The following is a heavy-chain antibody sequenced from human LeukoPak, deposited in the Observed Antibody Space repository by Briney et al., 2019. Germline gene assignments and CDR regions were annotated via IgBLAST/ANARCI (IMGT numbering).Heavy chain of an antibody. D-gene: IGHD6-13*01. CDR1: GYTFTSYG. Sequence: GASVKVSCKASGYTFTSYGISWVRQAPGQGLEWMGWISAYNGNTNYAQKLQGRVTMTTDTSTSTAYMELRSLRSDDTAVYYCVRDKYSSSWLYNWFDPWGQGTLVTVSS. V-gene: IGHV1-18*01. CDR2: ISAYNGNT. J-gene: IGHJ5*02. CDR3: VRDKYSSSWLYNWFDP.